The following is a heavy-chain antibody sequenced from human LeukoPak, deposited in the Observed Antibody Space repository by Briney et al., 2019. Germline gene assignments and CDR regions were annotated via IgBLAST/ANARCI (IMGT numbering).Heavy chain of an antibody. V-gene: IGHV3-7*03. CDR1: GFTFSSYW. Sequence: GGSLRLSCAASGFTFSSYWMNWARQAPGKGLEWVASINHNGNVNYYVDSVKGRFTISRDNAKNSLYLQMSNLRAEDTAMYYCAGDRGYLQFDYWGQGTLVTVSS. CDR2: INHNGNVN. CDR3: AGDRGYLQFDY. J-gene: IGHJ4*02. D-gene: IGHD3-10*01.